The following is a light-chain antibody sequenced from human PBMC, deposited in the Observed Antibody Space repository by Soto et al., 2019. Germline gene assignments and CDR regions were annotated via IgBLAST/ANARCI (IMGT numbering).Light chain of an antibody. CDR3: QQYYSYPPT. V-gene: IGKV1-8*01. J-gene: IGKJ1*01. CDR1: QGIRSY. Sequence: AIRMTQSPSSFSASPGDRVTITCRASQGIRSYLAWYQQKPGKAPKLLIYAASTLQSGVPSRFSGSGSGTDFTLTISCLQSEDFATYYCQQYYSYPPTFGQGTKVEIK. CDR2: AAS.